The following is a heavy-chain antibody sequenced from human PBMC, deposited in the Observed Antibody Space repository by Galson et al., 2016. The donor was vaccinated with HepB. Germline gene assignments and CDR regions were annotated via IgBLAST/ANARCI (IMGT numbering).Heavy chain of an antibody. V-gene: IGHV1-2*02. Sequence: SVKVSCKASGYTFTGYYMHWVRQAPGQGLEWMGWINPNSGGTSYAQKSQGRVTMTRDTSISTAYMELSRLTSDDTAVYYCARVASPAGGYYGMDVWGKGTTVTVSS. J-gene: IGHJ6*04. CDR2: INPNSGGT. CDR3: ARVASPAGGYYGMDV. CDR1: GYTFTGYY. D-gene: IGHD2-8*02.